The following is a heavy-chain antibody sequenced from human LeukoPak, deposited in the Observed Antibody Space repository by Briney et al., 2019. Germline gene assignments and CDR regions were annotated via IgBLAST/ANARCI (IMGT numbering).Heavy chain of an antibody. D-gene: IGHD2-2*01. V-gene: IGHV1-2*02. CDR1: GYTFTGYY. J-gene: IGHJ4*02. Sequence: ASVKVSCKASGYTFTGYYMHWVRQAPGQGLEWMGWFNPNSGGTNYAQNFQGRVTMTRDTSISTAYMDLGSLRSDDTAVYYCAKSGPAASFDFWGQGTLVSVSS. CDR2: FNPNSGGT. CDR3: AKSGPAASFDF.